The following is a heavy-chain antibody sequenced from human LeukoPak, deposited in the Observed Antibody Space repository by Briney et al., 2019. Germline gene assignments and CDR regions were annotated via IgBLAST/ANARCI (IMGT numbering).Heavy chain of an antibody. D-gene: IGHD3-3*01. V-gene: IGHV3-23*01. J-gene: IGHJ4*02. CDR3: AKDLVERIFGVVIDGAPPHYFDY. CDR1: GFTFSSYA. CDR2: ISGSGGST. Sequence: GGSLRLSCAASGFTFSSYAMSWVRQAPGKGLEWVSAISGSGGSTYYADSVKGRFTISRDNSKNTLYLQMNSLRAEDTAVYYCAKDLVERIFGVVIDGAPPHYFDYWGQGTLVTVSS.